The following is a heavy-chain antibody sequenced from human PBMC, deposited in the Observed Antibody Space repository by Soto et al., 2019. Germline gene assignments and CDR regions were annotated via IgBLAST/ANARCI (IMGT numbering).Heavy chain of an antibody. D-gene: IGHD2-15*01. Sequence: PGGSLRLSCAASGFTFSSYSMNWVRHAPGKGLEWVSSISSSSSYIYYADSVKGRFTISRDNAKNSLYLQMNSLRAEDTAVYYCAREPCSGGSCYSPSWGQGTLVTVSS. CDR2: ISSSSSYI. V-gene: IGHV3-21*01. CDR1: GFTFSSYS. CDR3: AREPCSGGSCYSPS. J-gene: IGHJ5*02.